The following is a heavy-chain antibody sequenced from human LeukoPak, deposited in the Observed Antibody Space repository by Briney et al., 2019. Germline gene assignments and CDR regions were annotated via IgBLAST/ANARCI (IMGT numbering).Heavy chain of an antibody. CDR2: IIPIHGIA. Sequence: ASVKVSCKGSGGTFNSYAIRWVRQAPGQGREGMGRIIPIHGIANYAQKFQGRVTITADKSTSTAYMELSSLRSEDTAVYYCARLTDYYDSSGYYSGWGQGTLVTVSS. J-gene: IGHJ4*02. CDR3: ARLTDYYDSSGYYSG. V-gene: IGHV1-69*04. CDR1: GGTFNSYA. D-gene: IGHD3-22*01.